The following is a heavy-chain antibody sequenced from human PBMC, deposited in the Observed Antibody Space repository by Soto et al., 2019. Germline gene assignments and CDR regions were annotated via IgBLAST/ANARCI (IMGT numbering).Heavy chain of an antibody. CDR1: GYTLTELS. V-gene: IGHV1-2*04. Sequence: GASAKVSCKASGYTLTELSMHWVRQAHGQGLEWMGWINPNSGGTNYAQKFQGWVTMTRDTSISTAYMELSRLRSDVTAVYYCARGQGRRDAFDIWGQGTMVTVSS. CDR2: INPNSGGT. CDR3: ARGQGRRDAFDI. J-gene: IGHJ3*02.